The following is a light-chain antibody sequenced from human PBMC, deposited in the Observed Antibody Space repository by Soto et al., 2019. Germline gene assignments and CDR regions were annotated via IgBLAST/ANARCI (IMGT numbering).Light chain of an antibody. Sequence: IQLTQSPSSLSSSVGDRVTITCRASQGISSYLAWYKQKPGKAPKLLSYAASTLQSGVPSRFRGSGSGTDFTLTISSLKPEDFETYYCQHYNSYSEAFGQGTKVDIK. CDR3: QHYNSYSEA. CDR2: AAS. CDR1: QGISSY. J-gene: IGKJ1*01. V-gene: IGKV1-9*01.